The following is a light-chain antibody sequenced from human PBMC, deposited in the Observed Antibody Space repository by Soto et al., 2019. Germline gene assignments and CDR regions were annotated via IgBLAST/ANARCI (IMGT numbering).Light chain of an antibody. CDR1: QSISTF. CDR3: QQSYSTLLS. Sequence: DIELTQSPSSLSASVGDRVTITCRASQSISTFLNWYQHKRGKAPKLLIHGASSLQSGVPFRFTGSGSGTDFSLTISVLQPEDSATYYCQQSYSTLLSFGGGTKVEI. J-gene: IGKJ4*01. V-gene: IGKV1-39*01. CDR2: GAS.